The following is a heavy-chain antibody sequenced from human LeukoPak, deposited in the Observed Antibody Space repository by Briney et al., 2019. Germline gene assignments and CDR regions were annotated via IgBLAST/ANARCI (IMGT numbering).Heavy chain of an antibody. J-gene: IGHJ5*02. CDR3: ARDHRRGGSCHGISAYGCTWFDP. CDR1: GYTFTSYG. D-gene: IGHD2-15*01. V-gene: IGHV1-18*04. CDR2: ISAYNGNT. Sequence: ASVKVSCKASGYTFTSYGISWVRQAPGQGLEWMGWISAYNGNTNYAQKLQGRVTMTTDTSTSTAYMELRSLRSNDTAVYYCARDHRRGGSCHGISAYGCTWFDPWGQGTLVTVSS.